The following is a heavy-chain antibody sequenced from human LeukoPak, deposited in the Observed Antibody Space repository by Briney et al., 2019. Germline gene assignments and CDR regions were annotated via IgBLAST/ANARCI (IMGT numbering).Heavy chain of an antibody. CDR1: GFTFSSYG. J-gene: IGHJ4*02. D-gene: IGHD6-13*01. V-gene: IGHV3-33*01. CDR3: ARAQYSSSWYEDFDY. Sequence: PGRSLRLSCAASGFTFSSYGMHWVRQAPGKGLEWVAVIWYDGSNKYYADSVKGRFTISRDNSKNTLYLQMDSLRAEDTAVYYCARAQYSSSWYEDFDYWGQGTLVTVSS. CDR2: IWYDGSNK.